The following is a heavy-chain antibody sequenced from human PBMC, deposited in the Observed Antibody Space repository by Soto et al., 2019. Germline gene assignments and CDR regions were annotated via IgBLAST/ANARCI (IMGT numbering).Heavy chain of an antibody. CDR1: GFTCTNYA. V-gene: IGHV3-23*01. J-gene: IGHJ5*01. CDR3: AREVGAPSGWLDS. CDR2: ISATGGLK. D-gene: IGHD1-26*01. Sequence: EVQLSESGGRLGQPGGSLRLSCAASGFTCTNYAMTWVRQSPGKGLQWVSGISATGGLKYYADSVQGRFTISRDNSKNTLYLQMDNLRDEDTAIDYCAREVGAPSGWLDSWGQGNQVTVSS.